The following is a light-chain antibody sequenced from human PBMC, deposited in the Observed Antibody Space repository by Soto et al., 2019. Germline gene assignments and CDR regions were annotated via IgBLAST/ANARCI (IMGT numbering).Light chain of an antibody. Sequence: QSALTQPASVSGSPGQSITITCIGTSSDIGGYRYVSWYQQHPGKVPKLMIYDASNRPSGVSNRFSGSKSGNTASLTISGLQAEDEADYYCSSYTSSSTVVFGGGTKLTVL. J-gene: IGLJ2*01. CDR1: SSDIGGYRY. CDR3: SSYTSSSTVV. V-gene: IGLV2-14*03. CDR2: DAS.